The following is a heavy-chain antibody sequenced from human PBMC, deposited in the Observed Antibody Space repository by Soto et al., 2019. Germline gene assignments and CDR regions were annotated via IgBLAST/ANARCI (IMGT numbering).Heavy chain of an antibody. V-gene: IGHV4-59*01. Sequence: EPLSLTCTVSGGSLISYYWSWIRQPPGKGLEWIAYLYYSGSTNYNPSLKSRVTISVDTSKNQFSLKLSSVTAADTAVYYCARGGSQQEDYYYYGMDVWGQGTTVTVSS. CDR2: LYYSGST. J-gene: IGHJ6*02. D-gene: IGHD6-13*01. CDR1: GGSLISYY. CDR3: ARGGSQQEDYYYYGMDV.